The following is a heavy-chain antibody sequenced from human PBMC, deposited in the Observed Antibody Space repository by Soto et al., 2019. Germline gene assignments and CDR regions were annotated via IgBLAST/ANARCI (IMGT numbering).Heavy chain of an antibody. Sequence: PSETLSLTCTVSGGSISSYYWSWIRQPPGKGLEWIGYIYYSGSTYYNPSLKSRVTISVDTSKNQFSLKLSSVTAADTAVYYCARDSGYGDPFDYWGQGTLVTVSS. V-gene: IGHV4-59*12. CDR2: IYYSGST. J-gene: IGHJ4*02. CDR1: GGSISSYY. CDR3: ARDSGYGDPFDY. D-gene: IGHD4-17*01.